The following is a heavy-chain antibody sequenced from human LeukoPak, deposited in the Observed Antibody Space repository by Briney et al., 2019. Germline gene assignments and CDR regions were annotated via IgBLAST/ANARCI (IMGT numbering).Heavy chain of an antibody. J-gene: IGHJ6*02. Sequence: SETLSLTCTVSGGSISSYYWSWIRQPPGKGLEWIGYIYYSGSTNYNPSLKSRVTISVDTSKNQFSLKLSSVTAADTAVYYCARARYSYGYDDYYYYGMDVWGQGTTVTVSS. CDR2: IYYSGST. D-gene: IGHD5-18*01. V-gene: IGHV4-59*01. CDR3: ARARYSYGYDDYYYYGMDV. CDR1: GGSISSYY.